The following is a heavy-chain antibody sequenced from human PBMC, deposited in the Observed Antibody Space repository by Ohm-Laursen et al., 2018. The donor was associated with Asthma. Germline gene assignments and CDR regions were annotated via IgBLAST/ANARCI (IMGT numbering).Heavy chain of an antibody. CDR1: GGSISSGGYS. Sequence: SQTLSLTCAVSGGSISSGGYSWSWIRQPPGKGLEWIGYIYHSGSTYYNPSLKSRVTISVDRSKNQFSLKLSSVTAADTAVYYCARGVVPAAMIWGYNWFDPWGQGTLVTVSS. V-gene: IGHV4-30-2*01. CDR3: ARGVVPAAMIWGYNWFDP. CDR2: IYHSGST. D-gene: IGHD2-2*01. J-gene: IGHJ5*02.